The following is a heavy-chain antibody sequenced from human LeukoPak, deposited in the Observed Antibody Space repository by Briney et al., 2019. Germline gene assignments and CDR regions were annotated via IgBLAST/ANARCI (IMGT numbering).Heavy chain of an antibody. CDR3: ASTYDILTVPHYYLDY. J-gene: IGHJ4*02. Sequence: GGSLRLSCAASGFTFSSYAMHWVRQAPGKGLEWVAVISYDGSNKYYADSVKGRFTISRDNSKNTLYLQMNSLRAEDTAVYYCASTYDILTVPHYYLDYWGQGTLVTVSS. CDR1: GFTFSSYA. D-gene: IGHD3-9*01. CDR2: ISYDGSNK. V-gene: IGHV3-30*04.